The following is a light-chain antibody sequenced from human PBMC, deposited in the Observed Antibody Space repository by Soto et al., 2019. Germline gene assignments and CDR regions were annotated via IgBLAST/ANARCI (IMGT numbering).Light chain of an antibody. CDR2: DVN. J-gene: IGLJ1*01. CDR1: SSDLGSYNR. V-gene: IGLV2-18*01. CDR3: SLYTSSSTYV. Sequence: QSVLTQPPSVSGSPGQLVTISCTGISSDLGSYNRVSWYQQPPGTAPKTIIYDVNSRPSGVPDRFSGSKSGSTASLTISGLQAEDEADYYCSLYTSSSTYVFGTGTKVTVL.